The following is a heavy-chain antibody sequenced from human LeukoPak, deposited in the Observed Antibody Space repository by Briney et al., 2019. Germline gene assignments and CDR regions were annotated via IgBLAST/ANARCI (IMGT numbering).Heavy chain of an antibody. J-gene: IGHJ4*02. D-gene: IGHD4-17*01. Sequence: GGSLRLSCAASGFTFSSYAMGWVRQAPGKGLEGVSAISGSDGNTYYADSVKGRFTISRDNSKKTLYLQMNSLRDEDTAVYYCAKEARAVTPIYYFDYWGQGTLVTVSS. CDR1: GFTFSSYA. CDR3: AKEARAVTPIYYFDY. V-gene: IGHV3-23*01. CDR2: ISGSDGNT.